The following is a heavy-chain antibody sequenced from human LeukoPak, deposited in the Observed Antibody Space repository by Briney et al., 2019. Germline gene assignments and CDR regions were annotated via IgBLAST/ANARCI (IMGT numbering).Heavy chain of an antibody. CDR1: GYTFTSYY. CDR3: ARLTTVTPFDY. D-gene: IGHD4-17*01. Sequence: ASVKASCKASGYTFTSYYMHWVRQAPGQGLEWMGIINPSGGSTSYAQKFQGRVTMTRDTSTSTVYMELSSLRSEDTAVYYCARLTTVTPFDYWGQGTLVTVSS. CDR2: INPSGGST. J-gene: IGHJ4*02. V-gene: IGHV1-46*01.